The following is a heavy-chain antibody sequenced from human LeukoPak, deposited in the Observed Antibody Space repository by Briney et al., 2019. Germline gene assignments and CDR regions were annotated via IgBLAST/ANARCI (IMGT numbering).Heavy chain of an antibody. Sequence: PGESLRLSCAAAGFTFSGYAMTWVRQAPGKGLEWVSGISGRGDNTYYADSVKGRFTISRDNSKNTLYLKMNSLRAEDTAVYYCAKAPILVSGSFDYWGQGVLVTVSS. V-gene: IGHV3-23*01. CDR2: ISGRGDNT. CDR1: GFTFSGYA. CDR3: AKAPILVSGSFDY. D-gene: IGHD5/OR15-5a*01. J-gene: IGHJ4*02.